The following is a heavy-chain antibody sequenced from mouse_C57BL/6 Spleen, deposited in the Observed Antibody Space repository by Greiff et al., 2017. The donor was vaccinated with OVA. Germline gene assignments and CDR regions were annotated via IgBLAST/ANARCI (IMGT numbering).Heavy chain of an antibody. J-gene: IGHJ3*01. CDR3: ARKGKDFAWFAD. CDR1: GYTFTSYW. CDR2: IDPSDSYT. Sequence: QVQLQQPGAELVKPGASVKLSCKASGYTFTSYWMQWVKQRPGQGLEWIGEIDPSDSYTNSHQQFKGKATLTVDTSSSTAYMQLSSLTSEDSAVYYCARKGKDFAWFADWGKGTLVTVSA. V-gene: IGHV1-50*01.